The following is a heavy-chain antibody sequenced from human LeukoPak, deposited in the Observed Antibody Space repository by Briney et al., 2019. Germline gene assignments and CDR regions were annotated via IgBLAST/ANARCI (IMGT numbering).Heavy chain of an antibody. D-gene: IGHD4-17*01. V-gene: IGHV3-30*04. CDR2: ILFDGGNK. J-gene: IGHJ4*02. CDR1: GFTFSSNA. Sequence: GGSLRLSCTASGFTFSSNAMHWVRQAPGKGLEWVALILFDGGNKYYADSVKGRFTISRDNPKNTLYLQMNSLGAEDTAVYYCARDQGDHGYSIDYWGQGTLVTVSS. CDR3: ARDQGDHGYSIDY.